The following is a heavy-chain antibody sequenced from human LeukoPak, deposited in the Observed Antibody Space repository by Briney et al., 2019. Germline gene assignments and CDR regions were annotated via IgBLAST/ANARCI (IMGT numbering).Heavy chain of an antibody. CDR3: ASLHSSSWYLYYFDY. Sequence: GASVKVSCKASGYTFTSYDINWVRQATGQGLEWMGWMNPNSGNTGYAQKFQGRVTITRNTSISTAYMELSSLRSEDTAVYYCASLHSSSWYLYYFDYWGQGTLVTVSS. CDR2: MNPNSGNT. D-gene: IGHD6-13*01. V-gene: IGHV1-8*03. J-gene: IGHJ4*02. CDR1: GYTFTSYD.